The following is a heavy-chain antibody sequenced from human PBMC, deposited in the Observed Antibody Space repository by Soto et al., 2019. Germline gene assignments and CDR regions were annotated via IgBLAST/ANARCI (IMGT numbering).Heavy chain of an antibody. CDR2: IYYSGST. CDR3: ARVKYSSYPAYYYYGMDV. J-gene: IGHJ6*02. Sequence: SETLSLTCAVSGVSISTSYKYYWSWIRQPPGKGLEWIGYIYYSGSTNYNPSLKSRVTISVDTSKNQFSLKLSSVTAADTAVYYCARVKYSSYPAYYYYGMDVWGQGTTVTVSS. D-gene: IGHD6-6*01. V-gene: IGHV4-61*01. CDR1: GVSISTSYKYY.